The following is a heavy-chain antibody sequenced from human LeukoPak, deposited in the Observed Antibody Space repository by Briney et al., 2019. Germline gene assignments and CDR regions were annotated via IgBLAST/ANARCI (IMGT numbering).Heavy chain of an antibody. V-gene: IGHV4-34*01. CDR2: INHSGST. J-gene: IGHJ4*02. D-gene: IGHD6-13*01. CDR1: GGSISSYD. Sequence: SETLSLTCTVSGGSISSYDWSWIRQPPGKGLEWIGEINHSGSTNYNPSLKSRVTISVDTSKNQFSLKLSSVTAADTAVYYCARGGRIAAAGTGYFDYWGQGTLVTVSS. CDR3: ARGGRIAAAGTGYFDY.